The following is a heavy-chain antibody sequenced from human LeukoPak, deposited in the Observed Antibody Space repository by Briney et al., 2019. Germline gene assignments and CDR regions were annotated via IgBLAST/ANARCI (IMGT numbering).Heavy chain of an antibody. V-gene: IGHV4-39*01. D-gene: IGHD1-7*01. J-gene: IGHJ6*03. CDR2: IYYSGST. CDR1: GGSISRSRDY. Sequence: SETLSLTCSVSGGSISRSRDYWGWIRQPPGKGLEWIGSIYYSGSTYYNPSLESRVTISVDSSKNQFSLKLPSVTAADTAVYYCARANWNYAYYYYYYYMDVWGKGTTVTVSS. CDR3: ARANWNYAYYYYYYYMDV.